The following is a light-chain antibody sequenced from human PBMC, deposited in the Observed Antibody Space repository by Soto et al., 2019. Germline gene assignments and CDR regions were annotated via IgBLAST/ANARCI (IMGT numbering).Light chain of an antibody. CDR3: CSYAGSYSYV. CDR1: SYDVGDYKY. J-gene: IGLJ1*01. Sequence: QSALTQPRSVSGSPGQSVTISCTGTSYDVGDYKYVSWYRQLPGKAPKLIIYDISERPSGVPDRFSGSKSGNTASLTISGLQAEGEADYYCCSYAGSYSYVFGTGTKLTVL. CDR2: DIS. V-gene: IGLV2-11*01.